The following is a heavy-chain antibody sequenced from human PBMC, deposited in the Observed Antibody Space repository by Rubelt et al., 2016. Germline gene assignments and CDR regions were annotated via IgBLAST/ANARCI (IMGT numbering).Heavy chain of an antibody. J-gene: IGHJ4*02. D-gene: IGHD6-6*01. V-gene: IGHV3-30*02. CDR3: AGSTKGPNDY. Sequence: VQLLESGGGLVQPGGSLRLSCAASGFTFSSYAMSWVRQAPGKGLEWVAFIRYDGSNKYYADSVKGRFTISRDNAKNTLYLQMNSPRAEDTAVYYCAGSTKGPNDYWGQGTLVTVSS. CDR2: IRYDGSNK. CDR1: GFTFSSYA.